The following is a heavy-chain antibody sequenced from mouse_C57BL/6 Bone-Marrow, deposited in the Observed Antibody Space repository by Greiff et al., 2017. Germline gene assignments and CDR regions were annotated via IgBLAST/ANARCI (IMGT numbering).Heavy chain of an antibody. Sequence: VQLKESGPVLVKPGASVKMSCKASGYTFTDYYMNWVKQSHGKSLEWIGVINPYNGGTSYNQKFKGKATLTVDKSSSTAYMDLNSLTSEDSAVYYCASFTTVEGDYWGQGTTLTVSS. V-gene: IGHV1-19*01. J-gene: IGHJ2*01. CDR3: ASFTTVEGDY. CDR2: INPYNGGT. CDR1: GYTFTDYY. D-gene: IGHD1-1*01.